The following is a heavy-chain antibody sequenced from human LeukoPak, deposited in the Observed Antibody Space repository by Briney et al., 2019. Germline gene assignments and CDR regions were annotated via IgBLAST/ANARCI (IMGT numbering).Heavy chain of an antibody. CDR3: ASVRRGEITFEDYYFDY. Sequence: PSETLSLTCTVSGGSISSSSYYWGWIRQPPGKGLEWIGSIYYSGSTYYNPSLKSRVTISVDTSKNQFSLKLSSVTAADTAVYYCASVRRGEITFEDYYFDYWGQGTLVTVSS. V-gene: IGHV4-39*07. D-gene: IGHD3-16*01. CDR2: IYYSGST. CDR1: GGSISSSSYY. J-gene: IGHJ4*02.